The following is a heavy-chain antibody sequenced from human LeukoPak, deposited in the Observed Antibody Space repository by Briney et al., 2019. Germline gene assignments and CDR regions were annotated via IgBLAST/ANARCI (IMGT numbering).Heavy chain of an antibody. D-gene: IGHD1-26*01. Sequence: GASVKVSCKASGYTFTSYDINWVRQATGQGLEWMGWMNPNSGSTGYAQKFQGRVTITRNTSISTAYMELSSLRSEDTAVYYCARGGELSAWFDPWGQGTLVTVSS. CDR1: GYTFTSYD. CDR2: MNPNSGST. CDR3: ARGGELSAWFDP. J-gene: IGHJ5*02. V-gene: IGHV1-8*03.